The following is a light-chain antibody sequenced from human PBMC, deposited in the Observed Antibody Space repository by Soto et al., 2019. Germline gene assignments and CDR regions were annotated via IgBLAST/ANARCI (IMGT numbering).Light chain of an antibody. CDR3: QQYSKWPPRYT. CDR2: EAS. CDR1: QSVDIN. V-gene: IGKV3-15*01. Sequence: EIVMTQSPVTLSASTGERVTLSCRAIQSVDINLAWYQQKPGQAPRLLIYEASTRASDVPPRFSGSGSGTDFTLTISSLQSEDFAMYFCQQYSKWPPRYTFGQGTKVDI. J-gene: IGKJ2*01.